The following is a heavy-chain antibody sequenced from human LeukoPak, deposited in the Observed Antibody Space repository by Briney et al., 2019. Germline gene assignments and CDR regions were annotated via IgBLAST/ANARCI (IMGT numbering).Heavy chain of an antibody. Sequence: ASVKVSCKASGYTFTGYYMHWVRQAPGQGLEWMGRINPNSGGTNYAQKFQGRVTMTRDTSISAAYMELSRLRSDDTAVYYCAWGYYDSSGYYREDWGRGTLVTVSS. J-gene: IGHJ4*02. D-gene: IGHD3-22*01. CDR3: AWGYYDSSGYYRED. CDR1: GYTFTGYY. CDR2: INPNSGGT. V-gene: IGHV1-2*06.